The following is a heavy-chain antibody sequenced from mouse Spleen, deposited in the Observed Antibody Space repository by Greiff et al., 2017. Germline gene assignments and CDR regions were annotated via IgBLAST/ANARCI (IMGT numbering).Heavy chain of an antibody. V-gene: IGHV5-9-1*01. J-gene: IGHJ4*01. Sequence: EVMLVESGGGLVKPGGSLKLSCAASGFTFSSYAMSWVRQTPEKRLAWVATISSGGSYTYYPDSVKGRFTISRDNAKNTLYLQMSSLRSEDTAMYYCARGGNYGSHYAMDYWGQGTSVTVSS. D-gene: IGHD1-1*01. CDR1: GFTFSSYA. CDR3: ARGGNYGSHYAMDY. CDR2: ISSGGSYT.